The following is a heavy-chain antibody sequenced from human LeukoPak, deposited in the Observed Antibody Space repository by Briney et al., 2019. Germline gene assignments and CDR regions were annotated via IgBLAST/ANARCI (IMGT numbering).Heavy chain of an antibody. Sequence: GESLKISCKGSGYSFTNYWIGWVRQMPGKGLEWMGIIYPGDSDTRYSPSFQGQVTISADKSINIVYLQWSSLKAADTAVYYCAREDSSGYSDYWGQGTLVTVSS. V-gene: IGHV5-51*01. CDR3: AREDSSGYSDY. CDR2: IYPGDSDT. J-gene: IGHJ4*02. CDR1: GYSFTNYW. D-gene: IGHD3-22*01.